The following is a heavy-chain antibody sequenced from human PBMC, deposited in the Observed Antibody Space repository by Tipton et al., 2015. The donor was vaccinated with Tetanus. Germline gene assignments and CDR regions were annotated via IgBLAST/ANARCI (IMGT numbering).Heavy chain of an antibody. Sequence: TLSLTCIVSGGSIGSSFYYWGWIRQPPGKGLEWVGSFHYTGNTHYNPSLKSRVTISVDTSRSHFSLKLFSVTAADTAVYYCARWIAVTGTDFDFWGQGTLVTVSS. D-gene: IGHD6-19*01. J-gene: IGHJ4*02. CDR1: GGSIGSSFYY. CDR3: ARWIAVTGTDFDF. V-gene: IGHV4-39*01. CDR2: FHYTGNT.